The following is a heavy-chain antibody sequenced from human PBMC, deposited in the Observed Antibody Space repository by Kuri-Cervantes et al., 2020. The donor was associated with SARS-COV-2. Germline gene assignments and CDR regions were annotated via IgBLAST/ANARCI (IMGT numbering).Heavy chain of an antibody. J-gene: IGHJ5*02. CDR2: SNTGNGNT. Sequence: ASVKVSCKASGHTFTKCAIHWVRQAPGQRLEWTGWSNTGNGNTEYSQEFQGRVTMTRDTSTSTVYMELSSLRSEDTAVYYCAREEEEGCSGGSCNQNWFDPWGQGTLVTVSS. CDR3: AREEEEGCSGGSCNQNWFDP. D-gene: IGHD2-15*01. CDR1: GHTFTKCA. V-gene: IGHV1-3*02.